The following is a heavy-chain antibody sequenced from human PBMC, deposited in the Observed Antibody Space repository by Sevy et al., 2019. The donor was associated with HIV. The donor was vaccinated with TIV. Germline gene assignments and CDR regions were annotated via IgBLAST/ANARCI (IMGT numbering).Heavy chain of an antibody. V-gene: IGHV3-49*03. Sequence: GGSLRLSCTASGFTFGDYAMSWFRQAPGKGLEWVGFIRRKAYGGTTEYAASVKGRFTILRDDSKRIAKLQMNSLKTEDTAVYYCTRDGYSQPVGDAFDIWGQGTMVTVSS. CDR1: GFTFGDYA. J-gene: IGHJ3*02. CDR2: IRRKAYGGTT. CDR3: TRDGYSQPVGDAFDI. D-gene: IGHD5-18*01.